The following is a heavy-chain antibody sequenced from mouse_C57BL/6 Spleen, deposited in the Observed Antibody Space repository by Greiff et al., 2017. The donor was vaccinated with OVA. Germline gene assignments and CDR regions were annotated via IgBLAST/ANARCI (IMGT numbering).Heavy chain of an antibody. V-gene: IGHV1-82*01. D-gene: IGHD2-1*01. Sequence: QVQLQQSGPELVKPGASVKISCKASGYAFSSPWMNWVKQRPGKGLEWIGRIYPGDGDTNYNGKFKGKATLTADKSSSTAYMQLSSLTSEDSAVYFCARSDGNYFDYWGQGTTLTVSS. J-gene: IGHJ2*01. CDR1: GYAFSSPW. CDR3: ARSDGNYFDY. CDR2: IYPGDGDT.